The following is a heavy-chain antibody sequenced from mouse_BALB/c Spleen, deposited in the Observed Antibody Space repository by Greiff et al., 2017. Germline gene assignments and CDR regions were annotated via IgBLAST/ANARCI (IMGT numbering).Heavy chain of an antibody. D-gene: IGHD2-10*01. J-gene: IGHJ4*01. CDR2: ISTYNGNT. CDR3: ARHAYYGNYYYYAMDY. Sequence: VQGVESGPEVVRPGVSVKISCKGSGYTFTDYAMHWVKQSHAKSLEWIGVISTYNGNTNYNQKFKGKATMTVDKSSSTAYMELARLTSEDSAIYYCARHAYYGNYYYYAMDYWGQGTSVTVSS. CDR1: GYTFTDYA. V-gene: IGHV1-67*01.